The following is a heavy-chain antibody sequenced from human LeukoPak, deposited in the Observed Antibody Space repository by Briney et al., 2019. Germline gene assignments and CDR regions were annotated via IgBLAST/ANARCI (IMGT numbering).Heavy chain of an antibody. J-gene: IGHJ4*02. CDR2: ISDNGAVT. D-gene: IGHD3-10*01. CDR1: RLSLSMLS. V-gene: IGHV3-23*01. Sequence: GRSRRPSCAASRLSLSMLSMSWIRHPPGEVRGWVSVISDNGAVTFYEDSVKSRFTISRDNSKNTLYLQMSSLRVEDTAVYYCARKYASGTYPLDYWGQGTLVTVSS. CDR3: ARKYASGTYPLDY.